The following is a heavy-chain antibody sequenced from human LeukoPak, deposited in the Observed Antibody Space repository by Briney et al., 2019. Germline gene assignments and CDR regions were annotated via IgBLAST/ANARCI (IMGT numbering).Heavy chain of an antibody. CDR3: ARARRDGNWFDP. Sequence: GGSLRLSCAASGFTFSSYSMNWVRQAPGKGLEWVSSISSSSSYIYYADSVKGRFTISRDNAKNSLYLQMNSLRAEDTAVYYCARARRDGNWFDPWGQGTLVTVSS. CDR2: ISSSSSYI. V-gene: IGHV3-21*01. J-gene: IGHJ5*02. D-gene: IGHD5-24*01. CDR1: GFTFSSYS.